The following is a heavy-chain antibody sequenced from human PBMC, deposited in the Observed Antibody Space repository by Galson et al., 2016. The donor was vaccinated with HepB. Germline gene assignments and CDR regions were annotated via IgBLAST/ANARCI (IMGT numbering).Heavy chain of an antibody. Sequence: SLRLSCATSGFTFAEYAMTWFRQTPGKGLEWVGFIRSQTYGGTTDYAASVEGRFTISRDDSKSIVYLQMNSLKTEDTALYYCTRLSGYTYGHDFDYWGQGTLVTVSS. V-gene: IGHV3-49*03. CDR3: TRLSGYTYGHDFDY. J-gene: IGHJ4*02. CDR1: GFTFAEYA. D-gene: IGHD5-18*01. CDR2: IRSQTYGGTT.